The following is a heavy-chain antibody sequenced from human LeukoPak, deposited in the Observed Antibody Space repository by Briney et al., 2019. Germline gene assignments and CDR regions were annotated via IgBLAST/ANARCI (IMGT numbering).Heavy chain of an antibody. CDR1: GFTFSTYS. J-gene: IGHJ4*02. CDR3: AREEGKQQMEAFDY. CDR2: VGGSSTSI. D-gene: IGHD6-13*01. Sequence: GGSLRLSCAASGFTFSTYSMNWVRQAPGKGLEWVSSVGGSSTSIYYAGSVKGRFTISRDNAKNSLYLQMNSLRAEDTAVYYCAREEGKQQMEAFDYWGQGTLVTVSS. V-gene: IGHV3-21*06.